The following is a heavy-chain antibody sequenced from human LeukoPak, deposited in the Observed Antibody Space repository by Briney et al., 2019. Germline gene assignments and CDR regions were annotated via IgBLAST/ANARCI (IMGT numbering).Heavy chain of an antibody. CDR3: ARDLKQQLVPFDP. Sequence: WASVEVSCKASGYTFTGYYMHWVRQAPGQGLEWMGWINPNSGGTNYAQKFQGRVTMTRDTSISTAYMELSRLRSDDTAVYYCARDLKQQLVPFDPWGQGTLVTVSS. D-gene: IGHD6-13*01. V-gene: IGHV1-2*02. CDR2: INPNSGGT. J-gene: IGHJ5*02. CDR1: GYTFTGYY.